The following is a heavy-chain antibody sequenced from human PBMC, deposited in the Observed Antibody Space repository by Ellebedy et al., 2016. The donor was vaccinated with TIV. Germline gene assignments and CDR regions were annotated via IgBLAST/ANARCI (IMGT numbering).Heavy chain of an antibody. J-gene: IGHJ3*02. V-gene: IGHV3-23*01. CDR1: GFTFDTYA. D-gene: IGHD5-18*01. CDR3: VKGYSFGSKSAFDI. CDR2: VSGGGGSA. Sequence: GESLKISCAASGFTFDTYAMSWVRQAPGKGLEWVPTVSGGGGSAYYADSVRGRFTIPRDNSKKTLDLQMDSLRAEDTAVYYCVKGYSFGSKSAFDIWGQGTMVTVSS.